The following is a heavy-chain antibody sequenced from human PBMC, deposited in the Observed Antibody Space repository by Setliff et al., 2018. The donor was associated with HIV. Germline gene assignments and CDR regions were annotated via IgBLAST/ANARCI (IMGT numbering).Heavy chain of an antibody. Sequence: PSETLSLTCSVSGGSISDNKYYWSWIRQPPGKGLEWTGSIYHTGKTYYNSALKNRLTISVDTSKNQFSLELSSVTAGDTAVYYCTRRRGPMVRGVDPTPSYYFDYWGQGTLVTVSS. CDR1: GGSISDNKYY. J-gene: IGHJ4*02. V-gene: IGHV4-39*01. D-gene: IGHD3-10*01. CDR3: TRRRGPMVRGVDPTPSYYFDY. CDR2: IYHTGKT.